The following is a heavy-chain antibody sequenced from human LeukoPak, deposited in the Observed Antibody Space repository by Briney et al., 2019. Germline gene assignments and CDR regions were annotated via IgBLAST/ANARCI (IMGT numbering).Heavy chain of an antibody. CDR3: ARRGAREYHGLDV. CDR1: GFTFSSYS. Sequence: KAGGSLRLSCAASGFTFSSYSMTWVRQAPGKGLEWVSSISSSSSYIYYADSVKGRFTISRDNAKNSLYLQMNSLRAEDTAVYYCARRGAREYHGLDVWGQGTLVTVSS. V-gene: IGHV3-21*01. CDR2: ISSSSSYI. J-gene: IGHJ4*02. D-gene: IGHD3/OR15-3a*01.